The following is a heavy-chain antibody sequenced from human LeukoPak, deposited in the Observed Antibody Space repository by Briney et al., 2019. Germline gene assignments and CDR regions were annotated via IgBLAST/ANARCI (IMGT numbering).Heavy chain of an antibody. CDR2: INHSGST. Sequence: SETLSLTCAVYGGSFSGYYWSWIRQPPGKGLEWIGEINHSGSTNYNPSLKSRVTISVDTSKNQFSLKLSSVTAADTAVYYCARVRVAAAGRGTDVWGQGTTVTVSS. V-gene: IGHV4-34*01. J-gene: IGHJ6*02. CDR1: GGSFSGYY. D-gene: IGHD6-13*01. CDR3: ARVRVAAAGRGTDV.